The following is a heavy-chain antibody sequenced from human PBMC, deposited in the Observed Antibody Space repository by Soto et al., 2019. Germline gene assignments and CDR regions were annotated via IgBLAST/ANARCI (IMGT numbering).Heavy chain of an antibody. J-gene: IGHJ6*02. V-gene: IGHV4-39*01. CDR3: RSSSRYSTDV. D-gene: IGHD6-13*01. CDR1: GGSITSSFY. CDR2: IYGTGNT. Sequence: SGPGLVKPSETLSLSCTVSGGSITSSFYWGWIRQPPGKGLEWIGSIYGTGNTYYNPSLKGRVTISADTSKNQFSLNLISVTAADTAVYYCRSSSRYSTDVWGQGATVTVSS.